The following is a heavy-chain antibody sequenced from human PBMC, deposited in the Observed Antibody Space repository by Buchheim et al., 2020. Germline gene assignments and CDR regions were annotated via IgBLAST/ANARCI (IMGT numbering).Heavy chain of an antibody. V-gene: IGHV3-48*03. CDR1: GFTFSSFE. CDR3: ARAKSLLSAHFHGSGGARGLDV. Sequence: VQLVESGGGLVQPGGSLRLSCAASGFTFSSFEMNWVRQAPGKGLEWVSYIGPTGSPIYYADSVEGRFTISRDNARNSLFLQVNSLRAEDTAIYYCARAKSLLSAHFHGSGGARGLDVWGQETT. CDR2: IGPTGSPI. J-gene: IGHJ6*02. D-gene: IGHD3-10*01.